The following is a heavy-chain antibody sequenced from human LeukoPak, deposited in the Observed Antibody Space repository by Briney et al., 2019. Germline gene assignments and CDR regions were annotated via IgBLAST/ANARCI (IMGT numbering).Heavy chain of an antibody. Sequence: GASVKVSCKASGYTFTGYYMHWVRQAPGQGLEWMGWISAYNGNTNYAQKLQGRVTMTTDTSTSTAYMELRSQRSDDTAVYYCARDPTPAYYYDSSGLNWFDPWGQGTLVTVSS. CDR3: ARDPTPAYYYDSSGLNWFDP. D-gene: IGHD3-22*01. J-gene: IGHJ5*02. V-gene: IGHV1-18*04. CDR2: ISAYNGNT. CDR1: GYTFTGYY.